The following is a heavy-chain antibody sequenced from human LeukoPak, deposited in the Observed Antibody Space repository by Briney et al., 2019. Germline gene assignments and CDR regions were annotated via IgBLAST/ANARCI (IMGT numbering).Heavy chain of an antibody. CDR3: ARGSPSSGYYLVRSAGPPLDY. V-gene: IGHV4-34*01. D-gene: IGHD3-22*01. CDR1: GGSFSGYY. J-gene: IGHJ4*02. Sequence: SETLSLTCAVYGGSFSGYYWSWIRQPPGKGLEWIGEINHSGSTNYNPSLKGRVTISVDTSKNQFSLKLSSVTAADTAVYYCARGSPSSGYYLVRSAGPPLDYWGQGTLVTVSS. CDR2: INHSGST.